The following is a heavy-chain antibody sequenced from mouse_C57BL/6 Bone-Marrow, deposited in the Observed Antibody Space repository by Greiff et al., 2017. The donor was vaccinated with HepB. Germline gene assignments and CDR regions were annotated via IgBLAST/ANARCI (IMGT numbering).Heavy chain of an antibody. CDR2: INPNNGGT. V-gene: IGHV1-22*01. CDR3: VLLRGYAMDY. D-gene: IGHD1-1*01. Sequence: EVQLQESGPELVKPGASVKMSCKASGYTFTDYNMHWVKQSHGKSLEWIGYINPNNGGTSYNQKFKGKATLTVNKSSSTAYMELRSLTSEDSAVYYCVLLRGYAMDYWGQGTSVTVSS. J-gene: IGHJ4*01. CDR1: GYTFTDYN.